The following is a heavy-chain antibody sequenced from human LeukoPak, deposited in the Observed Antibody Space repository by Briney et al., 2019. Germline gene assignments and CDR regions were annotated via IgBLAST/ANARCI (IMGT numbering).Heavy chain of an antibody. J-gene: IGHJ6*03. CDR1: GFTFSSYS. V-gene: IGHV3-48*04. CDR3: ARDRKWLVPPHYYYMDV. Sequence: GGSLRLSCAASGFTFSSYSMNWVRQAPGKGLEWVSYISSSSSTIYYADSVKGRFTISRDNAKNSLYLQMSSLRAEDTAVYYCARDRKWLVPPHYYYMDVWGKGTTVTVSS. D-gene: IGHD6-19*01. CDR2: ISSSSSTI.